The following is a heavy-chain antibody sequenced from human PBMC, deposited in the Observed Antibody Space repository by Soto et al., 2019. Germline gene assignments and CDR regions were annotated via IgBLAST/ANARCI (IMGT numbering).Heavy chain of an antibody. D-gene: IGHD2-15*01. CDR1: GGSISGYY. J-gene: IGHJ3*02. CDR2: IYYSGNT. Sequence: PSETLSLTCPVSGGSISGYYWSWIRQPPGKGLEWIGYIYYSGNTNYNPSLKSRVTISVDTSKNQFSLRLSSVTAADTAVYYCARDPGYCSGGSCYSDAFDIWGQGTMVTVSS. V-gene: IGHV4-59*01. CDR3: ARDPGYCSGGSCYSDAFDI.